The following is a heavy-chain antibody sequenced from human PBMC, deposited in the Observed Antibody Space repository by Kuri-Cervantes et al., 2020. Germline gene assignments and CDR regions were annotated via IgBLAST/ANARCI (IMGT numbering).Heavy chain of an antibody. CDR1: GFTFSSYA. Sequence: GGSLRLSCAASGFTFSSYAMSWVRQAPGKGLEWVSAISGSGGSTYYADSVKGRFTISRDNSKNTLYLQMNSLTADDTAVYYCAKDGRGANDYWGQGTLVTVSS. J-gene: IGHJ4*02. CDR3: AKDGRGANDY. V-gene: IGHV3-23*01. CDR2: ISGSGGST.